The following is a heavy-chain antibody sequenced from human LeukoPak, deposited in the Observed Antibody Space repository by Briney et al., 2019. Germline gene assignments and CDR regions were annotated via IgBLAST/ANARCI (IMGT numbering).Heavy chain of an antibody. V-gene: IGHV3-20*04. J-gene: IGHJ4*02. Sequence: GGSLRLSCAAPGFIFDDYGMSWVRQAPGKGLEWVSGINWNGGSTGYADSVKGRFTISRDNAKNSLYLQMNSLRAEDTALYYCARGLGRTTYYFDQWGQGALVTVSS. CDR1: GFIFDDYG. D-gene: IGHD4-17*01. CDR2: INWNGGST. CDR3: ARGLGRTTYYFDQ.